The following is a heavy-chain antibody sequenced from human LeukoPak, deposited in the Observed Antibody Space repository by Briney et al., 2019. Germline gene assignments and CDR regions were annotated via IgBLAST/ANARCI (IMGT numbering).Heavy chain of an antibody. D-gene: IGHD3-22*01. V-gene: IGHV4-34*01. CDR1: GGSFSGYY. CDR2: INHSGST. Sequence: PSETLSLTCAVYGGSFSGYYWSWIRQPPGKGLEWIGEINHSGSTNYNPSLKSRVTISVDTSKNQFSLKLSSVTAADTAVYYCARGRWLLLNVWGQGTLVTVSS. J-gene: IGHJ4*02. CDR3: ARGRWLLLNV.